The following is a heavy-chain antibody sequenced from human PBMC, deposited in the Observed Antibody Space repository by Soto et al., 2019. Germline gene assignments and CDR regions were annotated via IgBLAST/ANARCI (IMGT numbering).Heavy chain of an antibody. CDR2: VYYSGST. CDR1: GGSISSYY. Sequence: SETLSLTCTVSGGSISSYYWSWIRQPPGKGLEWIGYVYYSGSTNYNPSLKSRVTISVDTSKDQFSLKLTSVTAADTAVYYCVRSNYFDYWGQGTLVTVSS. V-gene: IGHV4-59*01. CDR3: VRSNYFDY. J-gene: IGHJ4*02.